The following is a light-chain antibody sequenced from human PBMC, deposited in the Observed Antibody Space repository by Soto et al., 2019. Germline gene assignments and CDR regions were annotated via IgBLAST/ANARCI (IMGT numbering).Light chain of an antibody. CDR3: QPYGTSIM. V-gene: IGKV3-20*01. CDR2: GAS. CDR1: QSVSNTY. J-gene: IGKJ5*01. Sequence: VLTQSPDTQSLSPGATATLSCRASQSVSNTYLAWYQQKPGQAPRLLIYGASGRATAIPDRFSGSGSGTEFTLIINRLEPEDFALYYCQPYGTSIMVGQGTLLEIK.